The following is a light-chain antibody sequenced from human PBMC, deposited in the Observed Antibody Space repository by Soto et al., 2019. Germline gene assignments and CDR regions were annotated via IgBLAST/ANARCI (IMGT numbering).Light chain of an antibody. CDR1: SSDVGGFNY. J-gene: IGLJ3*02. V-gene: IGLV2-14*01. CDR3: SSFTSINTVV. Sequence: QSVLTQPASVSGSPGQSITISCTGTSSDVGGFNYVPWYQQYPGKAPKLLIYDVTNRPSGVSNRFSGSKSGNTASLTLSGLQAEDEADYYCSSFTSINTVVFGGGTKVTVL. CDR2: DVT.